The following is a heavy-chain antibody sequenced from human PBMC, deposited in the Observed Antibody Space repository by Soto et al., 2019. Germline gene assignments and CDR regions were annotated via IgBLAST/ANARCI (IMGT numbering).Heavy chain of an antibody. J-gene: IGHJ3*01. CDR2: IYYSGST. CDR1: GGSISSYY. V-gene: IGHV4-59*01. D-gene: IGHD3-10*01. CDR3: ARGRRITDGSGAEA. Sequence: SETLSLTCTVSGGSISSYYWSWIRQPPGKGLEWIGYIYYSGSTNYNPSLKSRVTISVDTSKNQFSLKLSSVTAADTAVYYCARGRRITDGSGAEAWGQGTMVTVSS.